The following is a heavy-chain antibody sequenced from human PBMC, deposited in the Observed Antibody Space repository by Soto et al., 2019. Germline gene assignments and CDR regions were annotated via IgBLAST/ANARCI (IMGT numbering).Heavy chain of an antibody. Sequence: GGSLRLSCAASGFTFSSYSMNWVRQAPGKGLEWVSSISSGSSYIYYADSVKGRFTISRDNAKNSLYLQMNSLRAEDTAVYYCARGATIFGVPHFDYWGQGTLVTVSS. D-gene: IGHD3-3*01. CDR3: ARGATIFGVPHFDY. J-gene: IGHJ4*02. CDR1: GFTFSSYS. V-gene: IGHV3-21*01. CDR2: ISSGSSYI.